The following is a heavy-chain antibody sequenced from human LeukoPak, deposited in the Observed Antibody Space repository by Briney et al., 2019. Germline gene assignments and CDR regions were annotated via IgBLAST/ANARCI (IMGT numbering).Heavy chain of an antibody. J-gene: IGHJ3*01. CDR1: GYSFTAFW. V-gene: IGHV5-51*01. Sequence: GESLKISCKGSGYSFTAFWIGWVRQMPGKGLESMGIIYPGDSDTRYSPSFQGQVTISADKSISTAYLQWSSLKASDTAMYYCARILGYSSSWSGAFDVWGQGTMVTVSS. CDR2: IYPGDSDT. D-gene: IGHD6-13*01. CDR3: ARILGYSSSWSGAFDV.